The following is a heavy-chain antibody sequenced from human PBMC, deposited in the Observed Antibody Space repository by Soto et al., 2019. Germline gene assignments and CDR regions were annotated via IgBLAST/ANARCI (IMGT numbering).Heavy chain of an antibody. V-gene: IGHV1-18*01. CDR2: ISASNGDT. D-gene: IGHD2-2*01. Sequence: ASVKVSCKASGYTFTSYAIIWVRQAPGQGLEWMGWISASNGDTSYAQKLQGRLTMTTDTSTSKVYMEMRSLRSDDTAIYYCARQIFLTTTCPSFDYWGQGTLVTVSS. CDR1: GYTFTSYA. CDR3: ARQIFLTTTCPSFDY. J-gene: IGHJ4*02.